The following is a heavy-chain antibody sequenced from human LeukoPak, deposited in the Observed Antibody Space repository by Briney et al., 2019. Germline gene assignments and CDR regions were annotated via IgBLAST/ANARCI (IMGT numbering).Heavy chain of an antibody. V-gene: IGHV3-23*01. D-gene: IGHD3-10*01. CDR3: AKAPYGSGSFYVNF. CDR2: IRGCSDIT. Sequence: GVPLTLSCVASGITFNAYGMLCLPQAPGKGLEGVSAIRGCSDITDYADSVKGRFTISRDNSKNTLYLQMGSLRAEYAAIYYCAKAPYGSGSFYVNFWGQGTLVTVSS. J-gene: IGHJ4*02. CDR1: GITFNAYG.